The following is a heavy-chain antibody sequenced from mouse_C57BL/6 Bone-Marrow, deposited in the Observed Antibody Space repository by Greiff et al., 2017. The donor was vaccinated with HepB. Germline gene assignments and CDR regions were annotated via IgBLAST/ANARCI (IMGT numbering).Heavy chain of an antibody. CDR3: ARCVYYALDY. V-gene: IGHV1-72*01. J-gene: IGHJ4*01. CDR2: IDPNSGGT. Sequence: QVQLQQPGAELVKPGASVKLSCKASGYTFTSYWMHWVKQRPGRGLEWIGRIDPNSGGTKYNEKFKSKSTLTVDKPSSTAYMQISSLTSEDSAVYYWARCVYYALDYWGQGTSVTVSS. CDR1: GYTFTSYW.